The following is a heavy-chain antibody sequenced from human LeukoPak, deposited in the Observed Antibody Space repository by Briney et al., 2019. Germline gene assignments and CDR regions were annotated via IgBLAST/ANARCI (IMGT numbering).Heavy chain of an antibody. Sequence: GASVKVSCKASGYTFTSYGISWVRQAPGQGLEWMGWISAYNGNTNYAQKLQGRVTMTTDTSTSTAYMELRSLRSDDTAVYYCARVSDSSGSPYNWFDPWGQGTLVTVSS. J-gene: IGHJ5*02. D-gene: IGHD3-22*01. V-gene: IGHV1-18*01. CDR2: ISAYNGNT. CDR1: GYTFTSYG. CDR3: ARVSDSSGSPYNWFDP.